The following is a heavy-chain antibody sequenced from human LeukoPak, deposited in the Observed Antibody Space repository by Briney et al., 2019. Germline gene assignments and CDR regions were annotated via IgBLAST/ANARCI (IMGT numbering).Heavy chain of an antibody. CDR3: ARGKDCSSTSCYAYNAFDI. D-gene: IGHD2-2*01. CDR2: IRYDGSNK. J-gene: IGHJ3*02. Sequence: GGSLRLSCAASRFTFSSYGMHWVRQAPGKGLEWVAFIRYDGSNKYYADSVKGRFTISRDNSKNTLYLQMNSLRAEDTAVYYCARGKDCSSTSCYAYNAFDIWGQGTMVTVSS. V-gene: IGHV3-30*02. CDR1: RFTFSSYG.